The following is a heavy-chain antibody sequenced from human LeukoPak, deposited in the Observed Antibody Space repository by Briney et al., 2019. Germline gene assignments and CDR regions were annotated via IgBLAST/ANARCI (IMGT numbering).Heavy chain of an antibody. CDR2: INPNSGGT. Sequence: ASVKVSCKASGYTFTGYYMHWVRQAPGQGLEWMRWINPNSGGTNYAQKFQGRVTMTRDTSISTAYMELSRLRSDDTAVYYCARGYSGSYLGFDYWGQGTLVTVSS. J-gene: IGHJ4*02. D-gene: IGHD1-26*01. CDR3: ARGYSGSYLGFDY. CDR1: GYTFTGYY. V-gene: IGHV1-2*02.